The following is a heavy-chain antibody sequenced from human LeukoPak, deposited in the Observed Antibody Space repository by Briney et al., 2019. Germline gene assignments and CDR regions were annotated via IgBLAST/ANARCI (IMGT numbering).Heavy chain of an antibody. CDR2: SYDSGTT. Sequence: SETLSLTCTVSGGSISSSSYCWGWIRQPRGKGLEWLESSYDSGTTYYNPSLRGRVTISVDTSKNQFSLKLSSVTAADTAVYYWAREHCSGGSCYSIYYYYYMDVWGKGTTVTVSS. V-gene: IGHV4-39*07. CDR3: AREHCSGGSCYSIYYYYYMDV. J-gene: IGHJ6*03. D-gene: IGHD2-15*01. CDR1: GGSISSSSYC.